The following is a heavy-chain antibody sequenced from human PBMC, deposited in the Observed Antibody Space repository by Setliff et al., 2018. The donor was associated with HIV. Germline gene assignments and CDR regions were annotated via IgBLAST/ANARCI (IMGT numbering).Heavy chain of an antibody. CDR1: GGSINNYQ. J-gene: IGHJ4*02. Sequence: SETLSLTCTVSGVSGGSINNYQWSWIRQPPGKGLEWIGYIYTSGSSNYNPSLKSRVTISVDTSKDQFSLKLTSVTAADTAIYYCARWVYNSAWSLDYWGQGTLVTVSS. V-gene: IGHV4-4*08. CDR2: IYTSGSS. D-gene: IGHD6-19*01. CDR3: ARWVYNSAWSLDY.